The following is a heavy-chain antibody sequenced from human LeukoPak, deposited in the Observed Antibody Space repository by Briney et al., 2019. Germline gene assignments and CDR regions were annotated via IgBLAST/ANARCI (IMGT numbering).Heavy chain of an antibody. J-gene: IGHJ6*02. D-gene: IGHD3-22*01. CDR2: ISYDGSNK. CDR3: AKGTPSSGYSYGMDV. CDR1: GFTFSSYG. Sequence: GRSLRLSCAASGFTFSSYGMHWVRQAPGKGLEWVAVISYDGSNKYYADSVKGRFTISKDNSKNTLYLQMNSLRAEDTAVYYCAKGTPSSGYSYGMDVWGQGTTVTVSS. V-gene: IGHV3-30*18.